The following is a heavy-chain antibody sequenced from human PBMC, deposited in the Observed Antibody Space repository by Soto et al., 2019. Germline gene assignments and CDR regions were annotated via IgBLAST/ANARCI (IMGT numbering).Heavy chain of an antibody. Sequence: PGESLKISCKGSGYSFTSYWISWVRQMPGKGLEWMGRIDPSDSYTNYSPSFQGHVTISADKSISTAYLQWSSLKASDTAMYYCARCWAVAGTGKNYYYGMDVWGHGTTVTVSS. V-gene: IGHV5-10-1*01. CDR2: IDPSDSYT. CDR1: GYSFTSYW. J-gene: IGHJ6*02. D-gene: IGHD6-19*01. CDR3: ARCWAVAGTGKNYYYGMDV.